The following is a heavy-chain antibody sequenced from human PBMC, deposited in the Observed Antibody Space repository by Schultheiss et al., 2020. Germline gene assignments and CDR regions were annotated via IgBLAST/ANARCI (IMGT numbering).Heavy chain of an antibody. Sequence: SETLSLTCTVSGVSITRGTYYWSWIRQPPGKGLEWIGYIYYSGSTNYNPSLKSRVTISVDTSKNQFSLKLSSVTAADTAVYYCARQGYDFWSGYSKARYYYYMDVWGKGTTVTVSS. CDR2: IYYSGST. J-gene: IGHJ6*03. CDR1: GVSITRGTYY. D-gene: IGHD3-3*01. V-gene: IGHV4-61*01. CDR3: ARQGYDFWSGYSKARYYYYMDV.